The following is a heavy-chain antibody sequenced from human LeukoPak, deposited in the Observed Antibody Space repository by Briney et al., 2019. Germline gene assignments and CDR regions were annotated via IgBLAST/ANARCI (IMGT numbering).Heavy chain of an antibody. CDR2: IRTKAFGGTT. Sequence: PGGSLRLSCTGSGFTFGDYAMSWVRQAPGKGLEWVGFIRTKAFGGTTEYAASVKDRFSISRDASKSIAYLQLNSLKTEDTAVYFCTRGLRYYENSARRGYDFDYWGQGTLVTVSS. D-gene: IGHD3-22*01. CDR3: TRGLRYYENSARRGYDFDY. CDR1: GFTFGDYA. J-gene: IGHJ4*02. V-gene: IGHV3-49*04.